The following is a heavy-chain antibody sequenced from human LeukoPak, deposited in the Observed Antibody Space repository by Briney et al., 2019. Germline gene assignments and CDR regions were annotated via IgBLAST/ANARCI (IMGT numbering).Heavy chain of an antibody. CDR3: ARVVGALHFDY. CDR1: GGTFSSYA. J-gene: IGHJ4*02. Sequence: SVKVSCKASGGTFSSYAISWVRQAPGQGLEWMGGIIPIFGTANYAQKFQGRVTMTRDMSTSTVYMELSSLRSEDTAVYYCARVVGALHFDYWGQGTLVTVSS. V-gene: IGHV1-69*05. CDR2: IIPIFGTA. D-gene: IGHD1-26*01.